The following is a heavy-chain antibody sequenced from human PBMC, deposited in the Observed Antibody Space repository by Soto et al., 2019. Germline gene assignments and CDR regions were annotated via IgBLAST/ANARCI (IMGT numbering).Heavy chain of an antibody. J-gene: IGHJ4*02. CDR3: ARGLGLYYFDY. V-gene: IGHV1-3*01. Sequence: ASVKVSCKASGYTCTIYAIHWVRQAPGQRLEWMGWINAGNGNTKYSQKFQGRVTITRDTSASTAYMELSSLRSEDTAVYYCARGLGLYYFDYWGQGTLVTVSS. CDR1: GYTCTIYA. CDR2: INAGNGNT. D-gene: IGHD1-26*01.